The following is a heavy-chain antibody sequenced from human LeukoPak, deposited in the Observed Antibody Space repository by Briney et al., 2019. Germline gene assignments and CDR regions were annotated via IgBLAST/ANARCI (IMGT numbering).Heavy chain of an antibody. D-gene: IGHD3-16*02. CDR1: GYTFTSYD. J-gene: IGHJ4*02. V-gene: IGHV1-8*01. Sequence: ASVKVSCKASGYTFTSYDINWVRQATGQGLEWMGWMNPNSGNTGYAQKFQGRVTMTRNTSISTAYMELSSLRSEDTAVYYCARGKDSYVYVWGSYRYTGTSFDYGGQGTLVTVSS. CDR2: MNPNSGNT. CDR3: ARGKDSYVYVWGSYRYTGTSFDY.